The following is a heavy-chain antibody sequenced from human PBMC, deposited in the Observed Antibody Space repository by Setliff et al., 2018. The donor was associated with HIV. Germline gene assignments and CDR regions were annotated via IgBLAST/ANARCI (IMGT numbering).Heavy chain of an antibody. J-gene: IGHJ4*02. CDR2: IIPIFGTA. Sequence: SVKVSCKASGGTYISQAISWVRQAPGQGLEWMGGIIPIFGTANYAQKFQGRVTITTDESTSTAYMELSSLRSEDTAVYYCARGGNYYGSGSYAELLDYWGQGTLVTVSS. CDR3: ARGGNYYGSGSYAELLDY. CDR1: GGTYISQA. D-gene: IGHD3-10*01. V-gene: IGHV1-69*05.